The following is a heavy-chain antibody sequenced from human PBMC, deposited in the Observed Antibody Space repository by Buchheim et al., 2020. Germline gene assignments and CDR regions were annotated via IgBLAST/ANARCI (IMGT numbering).Heavy chain of an antibody. J-gene: IGHJ1*01. D-gene: IGHD6-6*01. V-gene: IGHV3-30*03. Sequence: QVQLVESGGGVVQPGRSLRLSCVASGFSFNDYAMHWVRQAPGKGLEWLSLILHDGSQKYYADSVRGRFTISRANSRKTLYLEVDSLRPEDTAVYYCCSSSLDLWGQGIL. CDR2: ILHDGSQK. CDR1: GFSFNDYA. CDR3: CSSSLDL.